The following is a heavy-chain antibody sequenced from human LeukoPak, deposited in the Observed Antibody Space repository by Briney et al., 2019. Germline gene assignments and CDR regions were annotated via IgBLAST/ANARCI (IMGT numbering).Heavy chain of an antibody. D-gene: IGHD2-2*01. CDR2: IYHSGST. Sequence: PSETLSLTCTVSGGSISSGGYYWSWIRQPPGKGLKWIGYIYHSGSTYYNPSLKSRVTISVDRSKNQFSLKLSPVTAADTAVYYCASFCSSTSCPGGAFDIWGQGTMVTVSS. CDR3: ASFCSSTSCPGGAFDI. V-gene: IGHV4-30-2*01. J-gene: IGHJ3*02. CDR1: GGSISSGGYY.